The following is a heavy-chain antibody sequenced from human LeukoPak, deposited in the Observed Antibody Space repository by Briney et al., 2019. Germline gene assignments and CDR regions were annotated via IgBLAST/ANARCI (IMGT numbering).Heavy chain of an antibody. CDR1: GGSFSGYY. D-gene: IGHD4-11*01. V-gene: IGHV4-34*01. CDR3: ARVIHLDDYSKNNWFDP. CDR2: INHSGST. J-gene: IGHJ5*02. Sequence: SETLSLTCTVYGGSFSGYYWSWIRQPPGKGLEWIGEINHSGSTNYNPSLKSRVTISVDTSKNQFSLKLSSVTAADTAVYYCARVIHLDDYSKNNWFDPWGQGALVTVSS.